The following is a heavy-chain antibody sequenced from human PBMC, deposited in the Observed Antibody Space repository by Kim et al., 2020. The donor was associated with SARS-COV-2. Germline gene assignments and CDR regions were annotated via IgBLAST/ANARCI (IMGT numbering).Heavy chain of an antibody. V-gene: IGHV3-49*04. CDR1: GFTFGDYA. Sequence: GGSLRLSCTASGFTFGDYAMSWVRQAPGKGLEWVGFIRSKAYGGTTEYAASVKGGFTISRDDSKSIAYLQMNSLKTEDTAVYYCTRDQGSWYEHARDYFDYWGQGTLVTVSS. CDR3: TRDQGSWYEHARDYFDY. CDR2: IRSKAYGGTT. J-gene: IGHJ4*02. D-gene: IGHD6-13*01.